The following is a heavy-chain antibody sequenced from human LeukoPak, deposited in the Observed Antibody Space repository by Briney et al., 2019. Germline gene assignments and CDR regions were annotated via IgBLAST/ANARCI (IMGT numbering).Heavy chain of an antibody. CDR1: GFXLHDYA. J-gene: IGHJ4*02. Sequence: GGSLGLSCAVPGFXLHDYAIHWVRQAPGRGLEWVSLIIGDGGSTFYADSVKRRFTITSNNSKNSMYLQMNSRRSDDTASYYCARESESTGWYDYWGQGTLVTVSS. CDR2: IIGDGGST. CDR3: ARESESTGWYDY. V-gene: IGHV3-43*02. D-gene: IGHD6-19*01.